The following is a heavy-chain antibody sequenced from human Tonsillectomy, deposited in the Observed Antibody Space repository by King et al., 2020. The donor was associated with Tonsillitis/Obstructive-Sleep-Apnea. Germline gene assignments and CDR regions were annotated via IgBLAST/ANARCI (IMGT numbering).Heavy chain of an antibody. V-gene: IGHV3-48*02. J-gene: IGHJ4*02. CDR3: AVDNTAYYDILTRSDFDH. D-gene: IGHD3-9*01. CDR1: GFTFSSYS. CDR2: INSSSSTI. Sequence: VQLVESGGGLVQPGGSLRLSCAASGFTFSSYSMNWVRQAPGKGLEWVSYINSSSSTIYYADSVKVRFTISRDKAKNSLYLQMNSLRDEDTAMYYCAVDNTAYYDILTRSDFDHWGQGPLLTVSS.